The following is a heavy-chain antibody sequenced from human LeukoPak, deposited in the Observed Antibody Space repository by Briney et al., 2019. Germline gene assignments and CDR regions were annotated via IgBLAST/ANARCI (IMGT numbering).Heavy chain of an antibody. Sequence: SETLSLTCTVSGGSISNFHWSWIRQPAGKGLEWIGRVHNSGSIIYNPSLRGRVTVSVDTSKNQFSQQVNSVTAADTAVYYCASLEGAKDVDVWGTGTAVTVSS. V-gene: IGHV4-4*07. CDR1: GGSISNFH. J-gene: IGHJ6*04. CDR3: ASLEGAKDVDV. CDR2: VHNSGSI. D-gene: IGHD1-26*01.